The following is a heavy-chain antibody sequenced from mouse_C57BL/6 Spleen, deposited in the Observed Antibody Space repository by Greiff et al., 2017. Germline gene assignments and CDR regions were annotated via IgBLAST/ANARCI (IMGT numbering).Heavy chain of an antibody. Sequence: EVKLVESGGGLVKPGGSLKLSCAASGFTFSSYAMSWVRQTPEKRLEWVATISDGGSYTYYPDNVKGRFTISRDNAKNNLYLQMSHLKSEDTAMDYCARDTRSTRGYFDVWGTGTTVTVSS. D-gene: IGHD5-1*01. V-gene: IGHV5-4*01. CDR3: ARDTRSTRGYFDV. CDR1: GFTFSSYA. CDR2: ISDGGSYT. J-gene: IGHJ1*03.